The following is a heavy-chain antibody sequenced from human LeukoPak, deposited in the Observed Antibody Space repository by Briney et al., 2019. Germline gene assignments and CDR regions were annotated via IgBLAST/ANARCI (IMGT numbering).Heavy chain of an antibody. V-gene: IGHV3-74*01. D-gene: IGHD4-17*01. CDR3: ARGFNPSYGDYPPYYFDY. J-gene: IGHJ4*02. Sequence: GGSLRLSCAASGFTFSSYWMHWVRQAPGKGLVWVSRINSDGSSTSYADSVKGRFTISRDNAKNSLYLQMNSLRAEDTALYYCARGFNPSYGDYPPYYFDYWGQGTLVTVSS. CDR1: GFTFSSYW. CDR2: INSDGSST.